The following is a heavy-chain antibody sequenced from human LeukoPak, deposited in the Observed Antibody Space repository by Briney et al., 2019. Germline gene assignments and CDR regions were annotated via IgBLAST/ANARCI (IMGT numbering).Heavy chain of an antibody. CDR2: ISYSVST. CDR3: AREEALGSGSFDY. Sequence: PSETLSLTCTVSGGSISSYYWSWIRQPPGKGLEWIGYISYSVSTNYNPPLKTRVTISVDTSKNQLPLKLSSVTAADTAVYYCAREEALGSGSFDYWGQGTLVTVSS. J-gene: IGHJ4*02. D-gene: IGHD1-26*01. V-gene: IGHV4-59*01. CDR1: GGSISSYY.